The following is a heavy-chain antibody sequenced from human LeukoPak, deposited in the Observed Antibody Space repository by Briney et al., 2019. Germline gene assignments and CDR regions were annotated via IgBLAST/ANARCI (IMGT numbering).Heavy chain of an antibody. D-gene: IGHD6-19*01. V-gene: IGHV3-21*01. CDR1: GFTFSSYS. CDR3: ARDPGYSSGWYVRGDDY. CDR2: ISSSSYI. Sequence: PGGSLRLSCAASGFTFSSYSMNWVRQAPGKGLEWVSSISSSSYIYYADSVKGRFTISRDNARNSLYLQMNSLRAEDTAVYYCARDPGYSSGWYVRGDDYWGQGTLVTVSS. J-gene: IGHJ4*02.